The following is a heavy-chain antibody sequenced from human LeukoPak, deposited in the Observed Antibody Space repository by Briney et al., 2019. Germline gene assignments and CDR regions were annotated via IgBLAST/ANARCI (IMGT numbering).Heavy chain of an antibody. D-gene: IGHD5-18*01. J-gene: IGHJ4*02. V-gene: IGHV3-23*01. CDR3: AKPVSRGYSYDNFGY. CDR1: GFTFSSYA. Sequence: TGGSLRLSCAASGFTFSSYAMSWVRQAPGKGLEWVSVISGSGGSTYYADSVKGRFTISRDNSKNTLYLQMNSLRAEDTAVYYCAKPVSRGYSYDNFGYRGQGTLVTVSS. CDR2: ISGSGGST.